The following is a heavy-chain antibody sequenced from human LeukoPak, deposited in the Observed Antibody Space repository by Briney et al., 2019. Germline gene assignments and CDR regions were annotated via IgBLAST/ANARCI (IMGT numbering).Heavy chain of an antibody. V-gene: IGHV3-66*01. CDR3: ARDHIVVEDYYYYYGMDV. J-gene: IGHJ6*02. CDR1: GFTFSSYA. Sequence: GGSLRLSCAASGFTFSSYAMSWVRQAPGKGLEWVSVIYSGGSTYYADSVKGRFTISRDNSKNTLYLQMNSLRAEDTAVYYCARDHIVVEDYYYYYGMDVWGQGTTVTVSS. D-gene: IGHD2-15*01. CDR2: IYSGGST.